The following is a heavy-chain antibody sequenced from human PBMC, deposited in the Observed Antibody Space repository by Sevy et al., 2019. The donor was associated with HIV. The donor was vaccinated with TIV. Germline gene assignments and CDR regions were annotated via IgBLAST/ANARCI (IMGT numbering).Heavy chain of an antibody. CDR3: ARDMYYDSALDY. D-gene: IGHD3-22*01. CDR2: INWNGGST. V-gene: IGHV3-20*01. Sequence: GGSRRLSCAASGFTFDDYGMSWVRQAPGKGLEWVSGINWNGGSTGYADSVKGRFTISRDNAKNSLYLQMNSLRAEDTALYHCARDMYYDSALDYWGQGTLVTVSS. CDR1: GFTFDDYG. J-gene: IGHJ4*02.